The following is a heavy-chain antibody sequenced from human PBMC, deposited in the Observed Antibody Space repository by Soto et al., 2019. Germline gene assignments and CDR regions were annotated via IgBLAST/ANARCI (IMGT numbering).Heavy chain of an antibody. CDR3: AKGLINGRWYSED. Sequence: EVHLLESGVGLVHPVESLRLSCGASGFTFSSFVMTGVRQAPGKGLEWVSCITDSGTGTYYADSVKGRFTISRDNSKNTMYLQMNHLRAEDTGVYYFAKGLINGRWYSEDWGQGTLVTVSS. CDR1: GFTFSSFV. D-gene: IGHD2-8*01. J-gene: IGHJ4*02. CDR2: ITDSGTGT. V-gene: IGHV3-23*01.